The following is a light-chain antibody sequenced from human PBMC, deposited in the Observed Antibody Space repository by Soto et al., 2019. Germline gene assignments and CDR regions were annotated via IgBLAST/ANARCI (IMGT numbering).Light chain of an antibody. Sequence: QSVLTQPASVSGSPGQSITISCTGSNSDIGTYNYVSWYQQLPGKAPKLVISEVSNRPSGISSRFSGSKSGNTASLTISGLQAEDEADYYCASYTSSSTSVIFGRGTQLTVL. CDR1: NSDIGTYNY. CDR3: ASYTSSSTSVI. V-gene: IGLV2-14*01. CDR2: EVS. J-gene: IGLJ2*01.